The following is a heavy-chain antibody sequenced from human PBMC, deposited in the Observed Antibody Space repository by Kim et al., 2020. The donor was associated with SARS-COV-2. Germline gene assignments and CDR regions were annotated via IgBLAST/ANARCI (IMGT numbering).Heavy chain of an antibody. CDR3: ARLLGYSYGLAWFDP. CDR1: GYSFTSYW. CDR2: IDPSDSYT. J-gene: IGHJ5*02. Sequence: GESLKISCKGSGYSFTSYWISWVRQMPGKGLEWMGRIDPSDSYTNYSPSFQGHVTISADKSISTAYLQWSSLKASDTAMYYCARLLGYSYGLAWFDPWGQGTLVTVSS. V-gene: IGHV5-10-1*01. D-gene: IGHD5-18*01.